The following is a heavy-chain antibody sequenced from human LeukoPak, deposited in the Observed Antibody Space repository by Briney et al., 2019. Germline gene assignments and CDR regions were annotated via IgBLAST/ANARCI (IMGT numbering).Heavy chain of an antibody. CDR1: GFTFDDYA. V-gene: IGHV3-9*01. D-gene: IGHD6-19*01. Sequence: PGRSLRLSCAASGFTFDDYAMHWVRQAPGKGLEWVSGISWNSGSIGYADSVKGRFTISRDNAKNSLYLQMNSLRAEDTALYYCAKVGPRIAVAGTFDYWGQGTLVTVSS. J-gene: IGHJ4*02. CDR2: ISWNSGSI. CDR3: AKVGPRIAVAGTFDY.